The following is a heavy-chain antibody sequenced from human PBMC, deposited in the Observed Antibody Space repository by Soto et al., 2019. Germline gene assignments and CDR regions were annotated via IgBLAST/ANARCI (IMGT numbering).Heavy chain of an antibody. CDR2: ISPKSGGT. V-gene: IGHV1-2*02. D-gene: IGHD3-9*01. Sequence: GASVKVSCKASGYTFTGYYMHWVRQAPGQGFEWMGRISPKSGGTNYAQKFQGRVTMTWDTSLNTAYMELSSLMLEDTAVYYCARPPGYVSDWYYFDLWGQGTLVTVSS. CDR3: ARPPGYVSDWYYFDL. J-gene: IGHJ4*02. CDR1: GYTFTGYY.